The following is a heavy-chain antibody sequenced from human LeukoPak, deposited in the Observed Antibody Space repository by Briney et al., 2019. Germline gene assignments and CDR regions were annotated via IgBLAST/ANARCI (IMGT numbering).Heavy chain of an antibody. Sequence: GGSLRLSCAASGFTFSSYAMSWVRQAPGKGLDWVSGISGGGGTTFYADSVKGRFTISRDNSKNTLYLQMNSLRVEDTAVYYSANANSEYITVDYWGQGTPVTVSS. CDR3: ANANSEYITVDY. CDR1: GFTFSSYA. J-gene: IGHJ4*02. D-gene: IGHD5-18*01. CDR2: ISGGGGTT. V-gene: IGHV3-23*01.